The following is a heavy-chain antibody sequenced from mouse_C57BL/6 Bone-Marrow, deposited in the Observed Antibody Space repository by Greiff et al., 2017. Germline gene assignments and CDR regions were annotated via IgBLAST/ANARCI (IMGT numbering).Heavy chain of an antibody. Sequence: QVQLQQPGAELVRPGSSVKLSCKASGYTFTSYWMDWVKQRPGQGLEWIGNVYPSDSETHYNQKFKDKATLTVDKSSSTAYMQLSSLTSEDSAVYYCASTVVAPYAMDYWGQGTSVTVSS. V-gene: IGHV1-61*01. CDR3: ASTVVAPYAMDY. D-gene: IGHD1-1*01. CDR1: GYTFTSYW. CDR2: VYPSDSET. J-gene: IGHJ4*01.